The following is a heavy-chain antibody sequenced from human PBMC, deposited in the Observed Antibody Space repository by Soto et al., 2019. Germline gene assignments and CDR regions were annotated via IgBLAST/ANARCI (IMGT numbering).Heavy chain of an antibody. Sequence: ASVKVSCKASGYTFTSYYMHWVRQAPGQGLEWMAIINPSGGSTGYAQKFQGRVTMTRDTSTSTVYMELSSLRSEDTAVYFCAREHYYGSGSGGMDVWGQGTTVTVSS. J-gene: IGHJ6*02. CDR1: GYTFTSYY. CDR2: INPSGGST. CDR3: AREHYYGSGSGGMDV. V-gene: IGHV1-46*01. D-gene: IGHD3-10*01.